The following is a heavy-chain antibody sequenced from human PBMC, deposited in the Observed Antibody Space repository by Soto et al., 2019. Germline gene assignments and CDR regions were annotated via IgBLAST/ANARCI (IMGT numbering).Heavy chain of an antibody. V-gene: IGHV3-48*02. J-gene: IGHJ4*02. CDR3: ARDRDGYNPYYFDY. CDR2: ISSSSSTI. D-gene: IGHD5-12*01. Sequence: EVQLVESGGGLVQPGGSLRLSCAASGFTFSSYSMNWVRQAPGKGLEWFSYISSSSSTIYYADSVKGRLTISRDNAKNSLYLQMNSLRDEHTAVYYCARDRDGYNPYYFDYWGQGTLVTVSS. CDR1: GFTFSSYS.